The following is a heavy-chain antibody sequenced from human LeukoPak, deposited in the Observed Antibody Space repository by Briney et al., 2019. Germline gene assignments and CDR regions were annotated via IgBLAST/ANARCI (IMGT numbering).Heavy chain of an antibody. J-gene: IGHJ6*03. CDR1: GFTFSSYS. CDR3: ARLGYDYVWGLNYYMDV. CDR2: IRRSTTYI. D-gene: IGHD3-16*01. V-gene: IGHV3-21*01. Sequence: PGGSLRLSCAASGFTFSSYSMHSVRQAPGKGLEWVSSIRRSTTYIYYADSLKGRFTISRDNAKNSLYLQMNSLRAEDTAVYYCARLGYDYVWGLNYYMDVWGKGTTVTISS.